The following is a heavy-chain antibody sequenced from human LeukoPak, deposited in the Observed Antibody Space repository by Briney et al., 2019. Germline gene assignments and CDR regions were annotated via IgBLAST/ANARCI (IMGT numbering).Heavy chain of an antibody. CDR2: ISGSGGST. Sequence: GSLRLSCAASGFTFSSYAMSWVRQAPGKGLEWVSAISGSGGSTYYADSVKGRFSISRDNSKNTLYLQMNSLRAEDTAVYYCAKAPSGSKSVYFDYWGQGTLVTVSS. V-gene: IGHV3-23*01. CDR3: AKAPSGSKSVYFDY. CDR1: GFTFSSYA. D-gene: IGHD3-10*01. J-gene: IGHJ4*02.